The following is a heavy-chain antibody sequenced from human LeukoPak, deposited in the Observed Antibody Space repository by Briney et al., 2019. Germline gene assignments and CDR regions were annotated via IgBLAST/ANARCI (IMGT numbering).Heavy chain of an antibody. CDR2: VYYSGTT. D-gene: IGHD3-16*02. CDR1: GGSFSGYY. J-gene: IGHJ5*02. V-gene: IGHV4-34*01. CDR3: ARQADFGGVIVSSWFDP. Sequence: SETLSLTCAVYGGSFSGYYWSWIRQPPGKGLEWIGSVYYSGTTYYNPSLKSRVTISVDTSKNEFSLKVNSVTAADTAVYFCARQADFGGVIVSSWFDPWGEGAQVTVSS.